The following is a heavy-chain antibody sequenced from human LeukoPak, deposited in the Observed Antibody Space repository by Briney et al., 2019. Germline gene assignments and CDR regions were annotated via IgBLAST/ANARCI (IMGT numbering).Heavy chain of an antibody. CDR3: ARHLLRYFDWSLDY. V-gene: IGHV4-59*08. J-gene: IGHJ4*02. Sequence: PSETLSLTCTVSGGSISSYYWSWIRQPPGKGLEWIGYIYYSGSTNYNPSLKSRVTISVDTSKNQFSLKLSSVTAADTAVYYCARHLLRYFDWSLDYWGQGTLVTVSS. CDR1: GGSISSYY. D-gene: IGHD3-9*01. CDR2: IYYSGST.